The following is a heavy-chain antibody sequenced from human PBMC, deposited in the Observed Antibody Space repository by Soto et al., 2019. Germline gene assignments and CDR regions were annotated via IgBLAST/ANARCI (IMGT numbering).Heavy chain of an antibody. CDR1: GYTFTSYD. Sequence: ASVKVSCKXPGYTFTSYDINWVRQATGQGLEWMRWMNPNSGNTGYAQKFQGRVTMTRNTSISTAYMELSSLRSEDTAVYYCARSPSRLLCFGELLYPLAGDYYGMDVWGQGTTVTVSS. V-gene: IGHV1-8*01. D-gene: IGHD3-10*01. CDR3: ARSPSRLLCFGELLYPLAGDYYGMDV. CDR2: MNPNSGNT. J-gene: IGHJ6*02.